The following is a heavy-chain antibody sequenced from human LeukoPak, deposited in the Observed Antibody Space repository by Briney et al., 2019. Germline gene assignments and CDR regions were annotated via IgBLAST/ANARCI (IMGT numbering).Heavy chain of an antibody. J-gene: IGHJ4*02. CDR3: ARLKNYGDYGY. CDR2: IYSYNGNT. D-gene: IGHD4-17*01. Sequence: ASVKVSCKASGGTFSSYAISWVRQAPGQGLEWMGWIYSYNGNTNYAQKFQGRVTMTTDTSTSTAYMELRSLRSDDTAVYYCARLKNYGDYGYWGQGTLVTVSS. V-gene: IGHV1-18*01. CDR1: GGTFSSYA.